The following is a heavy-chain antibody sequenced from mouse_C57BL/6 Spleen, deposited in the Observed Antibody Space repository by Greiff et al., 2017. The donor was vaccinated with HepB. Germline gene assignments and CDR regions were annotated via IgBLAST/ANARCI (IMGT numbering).Heavy chain of an antibody. CDR3: ARGGNWYFDV. CDR1: GYSITSGYY. CDR2: ISYDGSN. Sequence: EVQLQESGPGLVKPSQSLSLSCSVSGYSITSGYYWNWIRQFPGNKLEWMGYISYDGSNNYNPSLKKRISITRDTSKNPFFLKLNSVTTEDTATYYCARGGNWYFDVWGTGTTVTVSS. V-gene: IGHV3-6*01. J-gene: IGHJ1*03.